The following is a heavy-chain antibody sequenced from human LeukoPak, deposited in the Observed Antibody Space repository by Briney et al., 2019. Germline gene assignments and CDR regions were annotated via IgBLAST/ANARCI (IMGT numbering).Heavy chain of an antibody. CDR2: VYPGDSDT. D-gene: IGHD3-22*01. CDR3: ARQGPLYYDSSGYYYSFDY. J-gene: IGHJ4*02. CDR1: GYSFTSYW. V-gene: IGHV5-51*01. Sequence: GESLKISCKGSGYSFTSYWIGWVRQMPGKGLEWMGIVYPGDSDTRYSPSFQGQVTISADKSISTAYLQWSSLKASDTAMYYCARQGPLYYDSSGYYYSFDYWGQGTLVSVSS.